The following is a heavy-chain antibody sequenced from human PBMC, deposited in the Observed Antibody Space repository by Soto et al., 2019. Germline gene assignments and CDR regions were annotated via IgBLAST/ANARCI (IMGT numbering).Heavy chain of an antibody. CDR3: ARDRVGLDY. CDR1: GFTFSNYN. CDR2: ISTTRTTI. J-gene: IGHJ4*02. Sequence: EVQLVESGGGLVQPGGSRKLSCAASGFTFSNYNMNWVRQAPGKGLEWLAYISTTRTTIYYADSVKGRFTIARDNVKNSLYLYMNSLRDDDTAVYFCARDRVGLDYWGQGTLVTVSS. D-gene: IGHD3-16*01. V-gene: IGHV3-48*02.